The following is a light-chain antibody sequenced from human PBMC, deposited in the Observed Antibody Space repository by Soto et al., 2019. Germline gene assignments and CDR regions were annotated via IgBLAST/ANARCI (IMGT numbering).Light chain of an antibody. CDR2: GAS. CDR3: QQYGSSLRAYT. V-gene: IGKV3-20*01. Sequence: ELGLTQSPGTLSLSPGERATLSCRASQSVSSSYLAWYQQKPGQAPRLLMYGASSRATGIPDRFSGSGSGTDFTLAISRPEPEDFAVYYCQQYGSSLRAYTFGQGTKVDIK. CDR1: QSVSSSY. J-gene: IGKJ2*01.